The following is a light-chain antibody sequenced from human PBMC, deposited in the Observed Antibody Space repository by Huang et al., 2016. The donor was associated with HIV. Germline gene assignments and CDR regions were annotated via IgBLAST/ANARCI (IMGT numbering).Light chain of an antibody. CDR1: QSIGNN. Sequence: EIVLTQSPDFQSVTPKEEVTITCRASQSIGNNLHWYQQKPDQSPKLRIKDGSKSISVVPSRFSGSGSGTDFTLTIKSLEAEDAAAYFCHQSTSFQSITFGQGTRLEIK. CDR3: HQSTSFQSIT. V-gene: IGKV6D-21*02. J-gene: IGKJ5*01. CDR2: DGS.